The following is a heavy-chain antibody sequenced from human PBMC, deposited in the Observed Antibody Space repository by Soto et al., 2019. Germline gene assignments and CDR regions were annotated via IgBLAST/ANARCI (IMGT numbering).Heavy chain of an antibody. CDR1: GFTFSNSW. V-gene: IGHV3-15*07. Sequence: GGSLRLSCAASGFTFSNSWVNWVRQAPGKGLEWVGRIKRKTDGGTTDYAAPVNGRFTISRDDSRNTLYLQMNSLKTEDTAIYYCTTGFGSGSYYIAYWGQGTLVTVSS. CDR2: IKRKTDGGTT. D-gene: IGHD3-10*01. J-gene: IGHJ4*02. CDR3: TTGFGSGSYYIAY.